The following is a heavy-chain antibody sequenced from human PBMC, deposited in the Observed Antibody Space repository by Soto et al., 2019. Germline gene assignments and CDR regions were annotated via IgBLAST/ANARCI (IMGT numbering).Heavy chain of an antibody. Sequence: PSETLSLTCAVYGGSFSGYYWSWIRQPPGKGLEWIGEINHSGSTNYNPSLKSRVTISVDTSKNQFSLKLSSVTAADTAVYYCARDRRRNYYGSGSYYCLDYWGQGTLVTVSS. CDR2: INHSGST. CDR1: GGSFSGYY. CDR3: ARDRRRNYYGSGSYYCLDY. V-gene: IGHV4-34*01. D-gene: IGHD3-10*01. J-gene: IGHJ4*02.